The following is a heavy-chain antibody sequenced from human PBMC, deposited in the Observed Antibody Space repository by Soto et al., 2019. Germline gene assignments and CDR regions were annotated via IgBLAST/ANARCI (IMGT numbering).Heavy chain of an antibody. CDR3: ARDREAARPGWFDP. CDR1: GYTFSTYG. Sequence: ASLKVSCKASGYTFSTYGINWVRQAPGQGPEWMGWISAYNGNTNYAQKFQGRVTMTTDTPTSTAYMELRSLRSDDTAVYYCARDREAARPGWFDPWGQGTLVTVSS. D-gene: IGHD6-6*01. V-gene: IGHV1-18*04. CDR2: ISAYNGNT. J-gene: IGHJ5*02.